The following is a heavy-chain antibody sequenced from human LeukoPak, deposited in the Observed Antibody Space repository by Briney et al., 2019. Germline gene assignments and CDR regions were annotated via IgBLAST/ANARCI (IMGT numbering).Heavy chain of an antibody. V-gene: IGHV1-69*13. D-gene: IGHD2-2*01. CDR3: ARAPPIVVVPAAHAFNL. CDR2: IIPIFGTA. CDR1: GGTFSSYA. J-gene: IGHJ3*01. Sequence: ASVKVSRKASGGTFSSYAISWVRQAPGQGLEWMGGIIPIFGTANYAQKFQGRVTITADESTSTAYMELSNLRSEDTAMYFCARAPPIVVVPAAHAFNLWGQGTKVTVSS.